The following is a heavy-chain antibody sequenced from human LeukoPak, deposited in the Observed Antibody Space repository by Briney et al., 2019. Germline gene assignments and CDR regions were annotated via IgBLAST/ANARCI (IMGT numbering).Heavy chain of an antibody. V-gene: IGHV3-53*01. Sequence: GGSLRLSCAASGFTFSSYAVSWVRQAPGKGLEWVSVIYSGGSTYYADSVKGRFTISRDNSKNTLYLQMNSLRAEDTAVYYCARDRVAGTHYYYGMDVWGQGTTVTVSS. CDR1: GFTFSSYA. CDR3: ARDRVAGTHYYYGMDV. D-gene: IGHD6-19*01. CDR2: IYSGGST. J-gene: IGHJ6*02.